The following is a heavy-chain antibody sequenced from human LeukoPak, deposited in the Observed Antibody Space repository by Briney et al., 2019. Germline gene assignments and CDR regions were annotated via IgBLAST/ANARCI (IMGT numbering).Heavy chain of an antibody. V-gene: IGHV3-64D*06. D-gene: IGHD3-9*01. CDR1: GFTFSRYA. Sequence: QAGGSLRLSCSASGFTFSRYAMHWVRQAPGKGLEYVSAISSSGGSTYYADSVKGRFTISRDNSKDPLYLQMSSLRAEDTTVYYCVKSAGFDWLSPLDAFDIWGQGTMVTVSS. CDR3: VKSAGFDWLSPLDAFDI. CDR2: ISSSGGST. J-gene: IGHJ3*02.